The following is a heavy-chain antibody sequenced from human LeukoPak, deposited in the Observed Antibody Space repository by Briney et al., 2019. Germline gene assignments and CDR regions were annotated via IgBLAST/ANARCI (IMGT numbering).Heavy chain of an antibody. CDR1: GGSISSGSYY. D-gene: IGHD4-17*01. CDR2: IYTSGST. J-gene: IGHJ2*01. Sequence: PSETLSLTCTVSGGSISSGSYYWSWLRQPAGEGLEWIVRIYTSGSTNYNPSVKRRVTISVDTSKNHFSLKLRYVTAADTAVYYCAREGWKISTGTTSWYFDLWGHGTLVTVSS. V-gene: IGHV4-61*02. CDR3: AREGWKISTGTTSWYFDL.